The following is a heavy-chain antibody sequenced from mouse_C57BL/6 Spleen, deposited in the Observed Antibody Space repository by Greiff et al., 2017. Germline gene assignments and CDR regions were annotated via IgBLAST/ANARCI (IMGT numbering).Heavy chain of an antibody. Sequence: QVQLKQSGAELVRPGASVTLSCKASGYTFTDYEMHWVKQTPVHGLEWIGAIDPETGGTAYNQKFKGKAILTADKSSSTAYMELRSLTSEDSAVYYCTRSGYGSSYGYFDVWGTGTTVTVAS. D-gene: IGHD1-1*01. CDR1: GYTFTDYE. J-gene: IGHJ1*03. CDR2: IDPETGGT. CDR3: TRSGYGSSYGYFDV. V-gene: IGHV1-15*01.